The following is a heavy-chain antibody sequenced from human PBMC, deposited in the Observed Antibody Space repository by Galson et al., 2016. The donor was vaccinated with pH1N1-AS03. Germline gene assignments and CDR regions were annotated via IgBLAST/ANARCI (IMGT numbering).Heavy chain of an antibody. CDR3: ARDEGVHRDFDY. CDR1: GDSMRNDY. Sequence: ETLSLTCNVSGDSMRNDYWAWIRQPPGKGLEWIGYLFHNGRSDYNPSLKSRVAISMDTSKKQFSLRLTSVTAADTAVYYCARDEGVHRDFDYWGQGTLVTDSS. D-gene: IGHD3-16*01. V-gene: IGHV4-59*01. CDR2: LFHNGRS. J-gene: IGHJ4*02.